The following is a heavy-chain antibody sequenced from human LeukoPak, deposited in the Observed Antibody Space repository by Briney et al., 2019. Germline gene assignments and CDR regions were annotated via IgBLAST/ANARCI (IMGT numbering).Heavy chain of an antibody. CDR2: ISSSSSYI. J-gene: IGHJ4*02. V-gene: IGHV3-21*01. CDR3: ARAATVVTPVAY. CDR1: GFTFSSYS. Sequence: GGSLRLSCAASGFTFSSYSINWLRQAPGKGLEWVSSISSSSSYIYYADSVKGRFTISRDNAKNTLYLQMNSLRAEDTAVYYCARAATVVTPVAYGGQGTLVTVSS. D-gene: IGHD4-23*01.